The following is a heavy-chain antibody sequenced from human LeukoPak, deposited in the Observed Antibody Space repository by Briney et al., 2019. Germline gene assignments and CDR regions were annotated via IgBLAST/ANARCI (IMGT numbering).Heavy chain of an antibody. CDR2: ISGSGGST. CDR3: ATDTSAIFDS. D-gene: IGHD2-2*01. J-gene: IGHJ4*02. V-gene: IGHV3-23*01. CDR1: GFTFSSYA. Sequence: GGSLRLSYAASGFTFSSYAMTWVRQAPGKGLEWVSAISGSGGSTYHADSVKGRFTISRDNSKSTLYLQMNSLRAEDTAVYFCATDTSAIFDSWGQGTLVTVSS.